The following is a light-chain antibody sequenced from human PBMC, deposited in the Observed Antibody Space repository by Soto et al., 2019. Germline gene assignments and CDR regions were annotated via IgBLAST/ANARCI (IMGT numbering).Light chain of an antibody. Sequence: QSALPQPASVSGSPGQSITISCTGTSSDVGSYNLVSWYQHHPGKALKLMIYEVSKRPSGVSNRFSGSKSGNTASLTISGLQAEDEADYYCCSYAGSSTFPYVFGTGTKVTVL. CDR2: EVS. V-gene: IGLV2-23*02. CDR1: SSDVGSYNL. J-gene: IGLJ1*01. CDR3: CSYAGSSTFPYV.